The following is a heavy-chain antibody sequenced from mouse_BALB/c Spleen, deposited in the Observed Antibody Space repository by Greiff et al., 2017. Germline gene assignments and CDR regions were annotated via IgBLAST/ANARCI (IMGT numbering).Heavy chain of an antibody. D-gene: IGHD1-1*01. J-gene: IGHJ3*01. CDR2: ILPGSGST. V-gene: IGHV1-9*01. CDR3: ARSPVVATPFAY. CDR1: GYTFSSYW. Sequence: QVQLKQSGAELMKPGASVKISCKATGYTFSSYWIEWVKQRPGHGLEWIGEILPGSGSTNYNEKFKGKATFTADTSSNTAYMQLSSLTSEDSAVYYCARSPVVATPFAYWGQGTLVTVSA.